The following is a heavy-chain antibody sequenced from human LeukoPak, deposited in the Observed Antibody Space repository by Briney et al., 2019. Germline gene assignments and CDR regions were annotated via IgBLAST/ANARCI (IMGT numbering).Heavy chain of an antibody. CDR3: ARGRDMTPLAAYYSFVN. Sequence: KTSETLSLTCTVSGGSISGYYWTWIRQPAGKGLEWIGRVSDSGRAYYNPSPESRVTISLDTSNSQFSLKVTSVTAADTAVYYCARGRDMTPLAAYYSFVNWGQGTLVSVSS. V-gene: IGHV4-4*07. CDR1: GGSISGYY. CDR2: VSDSGRA. D-gene: IGHD2-15*01. J-gene: IGHJ4*02.